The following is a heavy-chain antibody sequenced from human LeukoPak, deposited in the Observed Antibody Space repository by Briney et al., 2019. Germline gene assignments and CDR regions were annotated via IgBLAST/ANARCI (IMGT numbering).Heavy chain of an antibody. J-gene: IGHJ6*02. D-gene: IGHD3-10*01. V-gene: IGHV5-10-1*01. CDR1: GHIFTSYW. Sequence: GESLRISCKDSGHIFTSYWISWVRQMPGKGLEWMGRIDPSDSYTNYSPSFQGHVTISVDKSISTAYLQWTGLKSSDSAMYYCARRGYYYYGMDVWGQGTTVTVSS. CDR2: IDPSDSYT. CDR3: ARRGYYYYGMDV.